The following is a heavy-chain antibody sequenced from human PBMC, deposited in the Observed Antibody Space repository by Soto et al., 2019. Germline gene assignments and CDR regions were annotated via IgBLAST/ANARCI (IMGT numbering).Heavy chain of an antibody. CDR2: INHSGST. CDR1: GGSFSGYY. CDR3: ASGQPSVVYAIPWFDP. V-gene: IGHV4-34*01. Sequence: SETLSLTCAVYGGSFSGYYWSWIRQPPGKGLEWIGEINHSGSTNYNPSLKSRVTISVDTSKNQFSLKLSSVTAADTAVYYCASGQPSVVYAIPWFDPWGQGTLVTVSS. D-gene: IGHD2-8*02. J-gene: IGHJ5*02.